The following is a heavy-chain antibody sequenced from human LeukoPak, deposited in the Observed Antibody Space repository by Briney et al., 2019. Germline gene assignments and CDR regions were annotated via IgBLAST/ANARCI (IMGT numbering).Heavy chain of an antibody. CDR2: IYYSGST. V-gene: IGHV4-39*01. D-gene: IGHD2-2*02. Sequence: SETLSLTCTVSGGSISSSSYYWGWIRQPPGKGLEWIGSIYYSGSTYYNPSLKSRVTISVDTSKNQFSLKLSSVTAADTAVYYCARTYCSSTSCHTGKYYFDYWGQGTLVTVSS. J-gene: IGHJ4*02. CDR1: GGSISSSSYY. CDR3: ARTYCSSTSCHTGKYYFDY.